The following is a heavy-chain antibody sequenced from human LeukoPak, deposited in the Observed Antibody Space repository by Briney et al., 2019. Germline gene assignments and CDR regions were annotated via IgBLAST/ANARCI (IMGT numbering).Heavy chain of an antibody. CDR3: ARDRRDWLLGAYYYYYMDV. CDR1: GYTFTSYD. V-gene: IGHV1-8*01. D-gene: IGHD3-9*01. J-gene: IGHJ6*03. Sequence: ASVKVSCKASGYTFTSYDINWVRQATGQGLEWMGWMNPNSGNTGYAQKFQGRVTMTRNTSISTAYMELSSLRSEDTAVYYCARDRRDWLLGAYYYYYMDVWGKGTTVTISS. CDR2: MNPNSGNT.